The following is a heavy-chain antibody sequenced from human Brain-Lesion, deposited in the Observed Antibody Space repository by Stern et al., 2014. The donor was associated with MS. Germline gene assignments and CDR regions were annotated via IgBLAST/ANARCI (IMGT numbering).Heavy chain of an antibody. V-gene: IGHV4-30-4*01. Sequence: QLQLQESGPGLVKPSQTLSLTCNVSGDSISSGDNYWSWIRQSPGKGLEWIGYIYYIGSTFYNPSLKSRVTISVDTSRNQFSLRLSSVTAADTAVYYCARGESSRYYYYFDYWGQGTLVTVSS. D-gene: IGHD3-22*01. CDR3: ARGESSRYYYYFDY. CDR1: GDSISSGDNY. J-gene: IGHJ4*02. CDR2: IYYIGST.